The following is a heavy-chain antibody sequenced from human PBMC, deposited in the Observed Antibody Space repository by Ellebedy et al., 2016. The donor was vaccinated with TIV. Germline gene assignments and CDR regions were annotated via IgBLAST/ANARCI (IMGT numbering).Heavy chain of an antibody. J-gene: IGHJ4*02. D-gene: IGHD4-17*01. Sequence: MPSETLSLTCAVSGGSSGGYYWTWIRQSPGKGLEWIGEINQSGFTNYNPSIKSRVTMSADTSKNQFSLKVTSVTAADTAIYYCATGLGYGVLDFWGQGTLISVS. CDR2: INQSGFT. CDR3: ATGLGYGVLDF. V-gene: IGHV4-34*01. CDR1: GGSSGGYY.